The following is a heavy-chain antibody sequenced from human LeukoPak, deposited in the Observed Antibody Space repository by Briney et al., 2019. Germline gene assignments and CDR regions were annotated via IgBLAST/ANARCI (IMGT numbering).Heavy chain of an antibody. V-gene: IGHV3-66*01. D-gene: IGHD6-19*01. J-gene: IGHJ4*02. CDR1: GFTVSSNY. Sequence: GGSLRLSCAASGFTVSSNYMSWVRQAPGKGLEWVSVIYSGGSTYYADSVKGRFTISRDNSKNTLYLQMNNLRAEDTAVYYCARDEGPVAAVSVLNDYWGQGTLVTVSS. CDR3: ARDEGPVAAVSVLNDY. CDR2: IYSGGST.